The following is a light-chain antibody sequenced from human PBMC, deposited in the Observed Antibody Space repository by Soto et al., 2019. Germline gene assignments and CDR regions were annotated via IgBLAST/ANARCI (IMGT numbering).Light chain of an antibody. CDR1: QSVRDN. Sequence: EILLTQSPATLAVSPGEGATLSCRASQSVRDNLAWYQQKPGQAPRLLIYRASTRATGVPARFSGSGSGTEFTLTISSLQSEDFAVYYCQQYNDWPRRLTFGGGTKVEIK. CDR2: RAS. J-gene: IGKJ4*01. V-gene: IGKV3-15*01. CDR3: QQYNDWPRRLT.